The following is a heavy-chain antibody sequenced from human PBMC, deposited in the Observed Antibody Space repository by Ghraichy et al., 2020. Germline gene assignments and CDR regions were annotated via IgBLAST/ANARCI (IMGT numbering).Heavy chain of an antibody. J-gene: IGHJ4*02. CDR1: GGSLSTYY. D-gene: IGHD3-10*01. V-gene: IGHV4-34*01. CDR3: ARGPSNYYYGSGRAGWRSENFAY. Sequence: SETLSLTCAVYGGSLSTYYWSWIRQPPGKWLEWIGEINHSGSTNYSPSLKSRVTISVDTSKNQCSLKLNSVTAADTAVYYCARGPSNYYYGSGRAGWRSENFAYWGQGTLVTVSS. CDR2: INHSGST.